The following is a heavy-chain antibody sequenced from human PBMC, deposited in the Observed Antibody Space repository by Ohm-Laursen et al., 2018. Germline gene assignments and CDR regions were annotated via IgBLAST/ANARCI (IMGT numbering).Heavy chain of an antibody. D-gene: IGHD6-19*01. Sequence: ASVKVSCKASGYTFTGFHMHWVRQAPGQGLEWMGWISAYNGNTNYAQKLQGRVTMTTDTSTSTAYMELRSLRSDDTAVYYCARDNSSGYRYLDYWGQGTLVTVSS. J-gene: IGHJ4*02. CDR1: GYTFTGFH. V-gene: IGHV1-18*04. CDR2: ISAYNGNT. CDR3: ARDNSSGYRYLDY.